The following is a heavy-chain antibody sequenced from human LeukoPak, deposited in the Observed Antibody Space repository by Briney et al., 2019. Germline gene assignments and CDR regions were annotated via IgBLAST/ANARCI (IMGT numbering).Heavy chain of an antibody. V-gene: IGHV3-23*01. D-gene: IGHD3-22*01. CDR2: ISGSGGST. CDR3: AKDSSGYYLSYFDY. Sequence: GGSLRLSCAASGFTFSSYAMSWVHQAPGKGLEWVSAISGSGGSTYYADSVKGRFTISRDNSKNTLYLQMNSLRAEDTAVYYCAKDSSGYYLSYFDYWGQGTLVTVSS. CDR1: GFTFSSYA. J-gene: IGHJ4*02.